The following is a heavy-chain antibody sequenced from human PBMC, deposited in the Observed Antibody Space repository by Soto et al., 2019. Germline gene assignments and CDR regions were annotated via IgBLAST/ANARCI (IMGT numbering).Heavy chain of an antibody. Sequence: SVKVSCKASGGTFSSYGISWLRQSPGQGLEWMGRIIPFLGTTNYAQNFQDRLTVTADTSTNTAFMELSSLRSDDTAVYYCAREGYTSSSIHSFLDSWGQGTLVTVSS. CDR1: GGTFSSYG. CDR2: IIPFLGTT. CDR3: AREGYTSSSIHSFLDS. J-gene: IGHJ4*02. V-gene: IGHV1-69*10. D-gene: IGHD6-6*01.